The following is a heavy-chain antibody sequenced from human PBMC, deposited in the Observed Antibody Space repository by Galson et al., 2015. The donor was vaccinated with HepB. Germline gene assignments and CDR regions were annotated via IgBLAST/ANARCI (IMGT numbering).Heavy chain of an antibody. CDR3: AAVFWSGYLLVD. CDR1: GYTFTSYY. Sequence: SVKVSCKASGYTFTSYYMHWVRQAPGQGLEWMGIINPSGGSTSYAQKFQGRVTMTRDTSTGTVYMELSSLRSEDTAVYYCAAVFWSGYLLVDWGQGTLVTVSS. CDR2: INPSGGST. D-gene: IGHD3-3*01. V-gene: IGHV1-46*01. J-gene: IGHJ4*02.